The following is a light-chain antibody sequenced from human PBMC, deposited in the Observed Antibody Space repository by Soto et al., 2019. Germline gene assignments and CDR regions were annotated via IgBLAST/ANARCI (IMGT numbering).Light chain of an antibody. CDR1: QSISSSF. V-gene: IGKV3-20*01. CDR2: GAS. CDR3: QQYVTSSWT. J-gene: IGKJ1*01. Sequence: EIVLTQSPGTMSLSPGEIATLSCRASQSISSSFLAWYQQRPGQSPRLIIYGASSRATGIPDRFSGSGSGTDFTLTISRLDLEDSAFYYCQQYVTSSWTFGQGTKVDIK.